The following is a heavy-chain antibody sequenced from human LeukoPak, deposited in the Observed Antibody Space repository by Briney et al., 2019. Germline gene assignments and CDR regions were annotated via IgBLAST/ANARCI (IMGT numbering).Heavy chain of an antibody. CDR2: MDPNSGNT. D-gene: IGHD3-3*01. CDR1: GYTFTSYD. V-gene: IGHV1-8*01. J-gene: IGHJ6*02. Sequence: ASVKVSCKASGYTFTSYDINWVRQATGQGLEWMGWMDPNSGNTGYAQKFQGRVTMTRNTSISTAYMELSSLRSEDTAVYYCARHSKYDFWSGYYYYYYGMDVWGQGTTVTVSS. CDR3: ARHSKYDFWSGYYYYYYGMDV.